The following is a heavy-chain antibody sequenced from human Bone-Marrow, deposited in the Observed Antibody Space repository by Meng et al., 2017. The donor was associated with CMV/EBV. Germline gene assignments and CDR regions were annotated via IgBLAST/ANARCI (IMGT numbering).Heavy chain of an antibody. Sequence: GESLKISCAASGFTFSSDWMTWVRQAPGKGLEWVANIKQDGSEKYYVDSVKGRFTISRDNAKNSLYLQMNSLRAEDTAVYYCARGPNSYLAVDYWGQGTLVTVSS. CDR1: GFTFSSDW. J-gene: IGHJ4*02. CDR2: IKQDGSEK. D-gene: IGHD1-26*01. V-gene: IGHV3-7*01. CDR3: ARGPNSYLAVDY.